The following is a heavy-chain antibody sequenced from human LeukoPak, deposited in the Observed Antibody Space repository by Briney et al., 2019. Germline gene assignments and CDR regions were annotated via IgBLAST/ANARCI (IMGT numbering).Heavy chain of an antibody. CDR3: AKTAFSSSWEYYFDY. CDR1: GFTFSSYA. V-gene: IGHV3-30*04. Sequence: GGSLRLSCAASGFTFSSYAMHWVRQAPGKGLEWVAVISYDGSNKFYTDSVKGRFTISRDNAKNSLYLQMNSLRAEDTALYYCAKTAFSSSWEYYFDYWGQGTLVTVSS. CDR2: ISYDGSNK. D-gene: IGHD6-13*01. J-gene: IGHJ4*02.